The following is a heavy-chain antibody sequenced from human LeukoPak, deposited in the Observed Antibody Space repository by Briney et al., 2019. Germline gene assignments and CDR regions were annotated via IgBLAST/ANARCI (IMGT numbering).Heavy chain of an antibody. CDR1: GGSISSYY. CDR2: IYYSGST. J-gene: IGHJ3*02. V-gene: IGHV4-59*01. Sequence: SETLSLTCTVSGGSISSYYRSWIRQPSGKGLEWIGYIYYSGSTNYNPSLKSRVTISVDTSKNQFSLKLSSVTAADTAVYNCAREGYTANDAFDIWGQGTMVTVSS. CDR3: AREGYTANDAFDI. D-gene: IGHD2-2*02.